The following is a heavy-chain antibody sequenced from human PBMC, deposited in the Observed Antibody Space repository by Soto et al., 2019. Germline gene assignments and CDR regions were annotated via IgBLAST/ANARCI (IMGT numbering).Heavy chain of an antibody. V-gene: IGHV4-59*02. J-gene: IGHJ5*02. CDR3: AKRSQDYAAWFDP. CDR2: IYFSGST. CDR1: GGSVNPFY. Sequence: SETLSLTCTVSGGSVNPFYWTWIRQPPGKGLEWIGNIYFSGSTNYNPSLQSRVTMSIDTSKNQFSLHLSSVTAADTAVYYCAKRSQDYAAWFDPSGQGTLVTV. D-gene: IGHD3-16*01.